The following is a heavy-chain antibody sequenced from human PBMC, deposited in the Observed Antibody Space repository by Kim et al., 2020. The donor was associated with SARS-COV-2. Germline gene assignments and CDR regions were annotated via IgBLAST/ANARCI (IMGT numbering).Heavy chain of an antibody. Sequence: GGSLRLSCAASGFTFSTSAIPWVRQTPGKGLEWVAVISSDGGSKYYGDTVRGRFTVSRDNSKNTLYLEMNSLRAEDTAVYYCARPHCSVCRCYLYYYG. CDR2: ISSDGGSK. CDR1: GFTFSTSA. D-gene: IGHD2-15*01. J-gene: IGHJ6*01. V-gene: IGHV3-30*04. CDR3: ARPHCSVCRCYLYYYG.